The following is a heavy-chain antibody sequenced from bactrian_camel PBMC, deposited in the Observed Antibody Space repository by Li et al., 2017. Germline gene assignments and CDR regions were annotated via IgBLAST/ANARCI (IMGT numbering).Heavy chain of an antibody. D-gene: IGHD6*01. J-gene: IGHJ4*01. CDR2: FRSGDSGT. V-gene: IGHV3S40*01. CDR3: APGLHH. CDR1: GSTFGRYD. Sequence: QLVESGGGLVQSGGSLRLSCAASGSTFGRYDTIWVRQAPGKGLEWVSTFRSGDSGTTYAPFVKGRFTISRDNAKNTLYLQMNSLQSEDTAVYYCAPGLHHWGQGTQVTVS.